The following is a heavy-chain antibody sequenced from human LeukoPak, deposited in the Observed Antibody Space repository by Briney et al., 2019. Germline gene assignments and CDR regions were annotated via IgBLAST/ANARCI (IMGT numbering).Heavy chain of an antibody. CDR2: INPSGGST. J-gene: IGHJ4*02. V-gene: IGHV1-46*01. Sequence: GASLKVSCKASGYTFTSYYMHWVRQAPGQGLEWMGIINPSGGSTSYAQKFQGRVTMTTDTSTSTVYMELSSLRSEDTAVYYCARDLGRNDQVVTTTLHKWGQGTLVTVSS. D-gene: IGHD4-23*01. CDR1: GYTFTSYY. CDR3: ARDLGRNDQVVTTTLHK.